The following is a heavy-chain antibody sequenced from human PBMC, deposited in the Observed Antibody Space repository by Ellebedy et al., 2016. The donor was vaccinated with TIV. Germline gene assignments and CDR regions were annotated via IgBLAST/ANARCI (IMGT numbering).Heavy chain of an antibody. J-gene: IGHJ4*02. CDR3: ASSPSGYEIPY. D-gene: IGHD5-12*01. CDR1: GGTISSTNYY. Sequence: SETLSLXXNVSGGTISSTNYYWGWIRQSPEKGLEWIGSIYHSGSTYYNPSLKSRLTISLDTTKNQFSLRLDSVTVADTAVYYCASSPSGYEIPYWGQGTLVTVSS. V-gene: IGHV4-39*07. CDR2: IYHSGST.